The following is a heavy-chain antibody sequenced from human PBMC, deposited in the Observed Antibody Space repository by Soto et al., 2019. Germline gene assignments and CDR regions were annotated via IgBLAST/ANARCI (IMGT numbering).Heavy chain of an antibody. CDR1: GYTLTELS. J-gene: IGHJ6*02. CDR2: FDPEDGET. V-gene: IGHV1-24*01. Sequence: ASVKVSCKVSGYTLTELSMHWVRQAPGKGLEWMGGFDPEDGETIYAQKFRGRVTMTEDTSTDTAYMELSSLRSEDTAVYYCATTLPFRYNWNYYYGMDVWGQGTTVTVSS. D-gene: IGHD1-20*01. CDR3: ATTLPFRYNWNYYYGMDV.